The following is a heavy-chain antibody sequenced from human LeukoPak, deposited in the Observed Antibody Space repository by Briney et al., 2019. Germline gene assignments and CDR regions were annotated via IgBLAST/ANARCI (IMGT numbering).Heavy chain of an antibody. CDR1: GDSISYFY. V-gene: IGHV4-4*07. CDR2: FSSSGTT. J-gene: IGHJ6*04. Sequence: SETLSLTCSVSGDSISYFYWSWIRQAAGKGLEWIGRFSSSGTTDYNASLKSRVTMSVDTSKNQFSLKLSSVTAADTAVYYCARNPDGGYSQEKDVWGKGTTVTISS. CDR3: ARNPDGGYSQEKDV. D-gene: IGHD2-21*01.